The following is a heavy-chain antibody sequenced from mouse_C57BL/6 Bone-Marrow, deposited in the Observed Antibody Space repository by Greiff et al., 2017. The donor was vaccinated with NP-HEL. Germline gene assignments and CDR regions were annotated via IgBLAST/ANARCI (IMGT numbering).Heavy chain of an antibody. Sequence: VQLQQSGTVLVRPGASVKMSCKTSGYTFTSYWMHWVKQRPGQGLEWIGAIYPGNSDTSYNQKFKGKAKLTAVTSASTAYMELSSLTNEDSAVYYCGVVGSYGRWCFDDWGKGTTVTVSS. CDR1: GYTFTSYW. V-gene: IGHV1-5*01. CDR3: GVVGSYGRWCFDD. J-gene: IGHJ1*03. D-gene: IGHD1-1*01. CDR2: IYPGNSDT.